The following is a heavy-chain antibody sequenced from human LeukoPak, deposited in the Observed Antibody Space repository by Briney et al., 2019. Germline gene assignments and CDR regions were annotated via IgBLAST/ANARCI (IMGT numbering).Heavy chain of an antibody. Sequence: SETLSLTCTVSGGSLSSYYWSWIRQPPGKGLEWIGYIYYSGSTNYNPSLKSRVTISVDTSKNQFSLKLSSVTAADTAVYYCARGPITMVRGSYYFDYWGQGTLVTVSS. CDR1: GGSLSSYY. V-gene: IGHV4-59*01. D-gene: IGHD3-10*01. J-gene: IGHJ4*02. CDR3: ARGPITMVRGSYYFDY. CDR2: IYYSGST.